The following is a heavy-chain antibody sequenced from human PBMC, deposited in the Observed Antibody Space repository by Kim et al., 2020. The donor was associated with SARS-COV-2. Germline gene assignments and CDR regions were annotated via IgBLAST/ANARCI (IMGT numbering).Heavy chain of an antibody. CDR3: AKDQWGDGMDV. CDR2: GT. V-gene: IGHV3-23*01. D-gene: IGHD2-8*01. J-gene: IGHJ6*02. Sequence: GTYQAVTVKGPLTISRDNSRNTLSLQMSGLGAEDTAVYYCAKDQWGDGMDVWGQGTTVTVSS.